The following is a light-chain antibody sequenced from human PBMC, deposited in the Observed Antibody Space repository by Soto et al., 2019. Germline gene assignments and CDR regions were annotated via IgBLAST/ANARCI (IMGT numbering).Light chain of an antibody. V-gene: IGKV1-5*03. Sequence: DIQMTQSPSTLSASVGDRVTITCRASQNINTWLAWYQQKPGKAPKLLIYKASILHSGVPSRFSGSGSATEYTLTISNLQPDDFATYYCQQYSGYPWTFGQGTKVEIK. CDR2: KAS. CDR3: QQYSGYPWT. CDR1: QNINTW. J-gene: IGKJ1*01.